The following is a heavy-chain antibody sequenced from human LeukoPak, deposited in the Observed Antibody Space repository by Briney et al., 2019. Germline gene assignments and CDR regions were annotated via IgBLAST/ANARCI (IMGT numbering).Heavy chain of an antibody. J-gene: IGHJ4*02. CDR3: ARGDCSSTSCLHRDFDY. Sequence: ASVKVSCKASGYIFNKYGVSWVRQAPGQGLEWLAWISCYNGDTNYAQKFQGRVTITTDESTSTAYMELSSLRSEDTAVYYCARGDCSSTSCLHRDFDYWGQGTLVTVSS. CDR1: GYIFNKYG. D-gene: IGHD2-2*01. CDR2: ISCYNGDT. V-gene: IGHV1-18*01.